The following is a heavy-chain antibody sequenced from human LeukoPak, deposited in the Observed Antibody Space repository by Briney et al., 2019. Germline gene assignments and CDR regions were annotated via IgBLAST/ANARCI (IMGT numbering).Heavy chain of an antibody. V-gene: IGHV4-31*03. CDR3: ARDRLLNGSGDYYYYYGMDV. J-gene: IGHJ6*02. CDR2: IYYSGST. CDR1: GDSISNDGYY. D-gene: IGHD3-10*01. Sequence: SQTLSLTCTVSGDSISNDGYYWSWIRQHPQKGLEWIGYIYYSGSTYYNPSLKSRVTISVDTSKNQFSLKLSSVTAADTAVYYCARDRLLNGSGDYYYYYGMDVWGQGTTVTVSS.